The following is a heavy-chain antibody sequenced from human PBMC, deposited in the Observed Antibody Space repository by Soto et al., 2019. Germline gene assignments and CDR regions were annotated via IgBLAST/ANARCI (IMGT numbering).Heavy chain of an antibody. CDR3: ARDERRADVDYYDSSGGAGFDY. V-gene: IGHV4-39*01. D-gene: IGHD3-22*01. J-gene: IGHJ4*02. CDR1: GGSISSSSYY. Sequence: QLQLQESGPGLVKPSETLSLTCTVSGGSISSSSYYWGWIRQPPGKGLEWIGSIYYSGSTYYNPSLKSRVTISVDTSKNQFSLKLSSVTAADTAVYYCARDERRADVDYYDSSGGAGFDYWGQGTLVTVSS. CDR2: IYYSGST.